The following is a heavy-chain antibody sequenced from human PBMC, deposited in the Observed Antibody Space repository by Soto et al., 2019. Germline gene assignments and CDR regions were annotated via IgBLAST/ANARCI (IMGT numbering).Heavy chain of an antibody. Sequence: QVPLVQSGAEVKKPGASVKVSCKASGYTFTSYAMHWVRQAPGQRLEWMGWINAGNGNTKYSQKFQGRVTITRATPASTAYMELRSLRSEDTAVYYCARDEYYYYYYGMDVWGQGTTVTVSS. V-gene: IGHV1-3*01. CDR3: ARDEYYYYYYGMDV. CDR2: INAGNGNT. J-gene: IGHJ6*02. CDR1: GYTFTSYA.